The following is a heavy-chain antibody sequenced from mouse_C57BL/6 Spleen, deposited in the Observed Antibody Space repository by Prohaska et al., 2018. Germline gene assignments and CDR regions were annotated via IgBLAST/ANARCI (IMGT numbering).Heavy chain of an antibody. V-gene: IGHV1-52*01. CDR3: ARHYGNHWYFDV. CDR1: FTSYW. Sequence: FTSYWMHWVKQRPIQGLEWIGNIDPSDSETHYNQKFKDKATLTVDKSSSTAYMQLSSLTSEDSAVYYCARHYGNHWYFDVWGTGTTVTVSS. CDR2: IDPSDSET. D-gene: IGHD2-1*01. J-gene: IGHJ1*03.